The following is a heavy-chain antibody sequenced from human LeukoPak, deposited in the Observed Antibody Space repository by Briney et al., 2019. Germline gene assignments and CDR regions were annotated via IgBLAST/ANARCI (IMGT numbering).Heavy chain of an antibody. CDR3: ARGRVHWELLTAPDY. D-gene: IGHD1-26*01. CDR2: MYYSGST. V-gene: IGHV4-30-4*01. Sequence: PSETLSLTCTVYGGSISSGVYYWHWIRQPPGKGLECIVYMYYSGSTYYNPSLKSRVTISVDASKNQFSLKLSSVTAADTAGYYCARGRVHWELLTAPDYWGEGALITVSS. J-gene: IGHJ4*02. CDR1: GGSISSGVYY.